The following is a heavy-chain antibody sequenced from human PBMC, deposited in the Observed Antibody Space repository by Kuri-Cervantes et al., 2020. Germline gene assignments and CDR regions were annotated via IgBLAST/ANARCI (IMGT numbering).Heavy chain of an antibody. CDR1: GGSISSGSYY. V-gene: IGHV4-61*02. Sequence: SCTVSGGSISSGSYYWSWIRQPAGKGLEWIGRIYTSGSTSYNPSLKSRVTISVDTSKNQFSLKLSSVTAADTAVYYCARVDPPPYAFDIRGQGTMVTVSS. D-gene: IGHD3/OR15-3a*01. CDR3: ARVDPPPYAFDI. CDR2: IYTSGST. J-gene: IGHJ3*02.